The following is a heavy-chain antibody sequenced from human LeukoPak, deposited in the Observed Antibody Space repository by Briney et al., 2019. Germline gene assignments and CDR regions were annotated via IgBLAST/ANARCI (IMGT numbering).Heavy chain of an antibody. Sequence: EASVKVSCKASGYTFTSYDMNWVRQATGQGLEWMGWMNPNSGNTGYAQKFQGRVTMTRNTSISTAYMELSSLRSEDTAVYYCARSPHSGSYRGFDYWGQGTLVTVSS. J-gene: IGHJ4*02. CDR2: MNPNSGNT. CDR1: GYTFTSYD. V-gene: IGHV1-8*01. D-gene: IGHD1-26*01. CDR3: ARSPHSGSYRGFDY.